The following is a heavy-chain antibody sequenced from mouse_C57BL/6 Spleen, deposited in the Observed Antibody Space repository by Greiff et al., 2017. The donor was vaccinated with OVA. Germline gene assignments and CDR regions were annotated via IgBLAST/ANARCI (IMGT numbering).Heavy chain of an antibody. J-gene: IGHJ4*01. CDR3: AREGITTVDYAMDY. D-gene: IGHD1-1*01. CDR2: IDPNSGGT. CDR1: GYTFTSYW. Sequence: QVHVKQPGAELVKPGASVKLSCKASGYTFTSYWMHWVKQRPGRGLEWIGRIDPNSGGTKYNEKFKSKATLTVDKPSSTAYMQLSSLTSEDSAVYYCAREGITTVDYAMDYWGQGTSVTVAA. V-gene: IGHV1-72*01.